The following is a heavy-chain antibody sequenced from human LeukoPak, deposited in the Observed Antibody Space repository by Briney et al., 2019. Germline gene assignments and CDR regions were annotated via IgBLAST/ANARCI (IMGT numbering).Heavy chain of an antibody. CDR2: VYYGRSP. J-gene: IGHJ4*02. V-gene: IGHV4-39*02. CDR3: ARSSGTGTFSY. D-gene: IGHD6-25*01. CDR1: GDSISRSTYY. Sequence: SETLSLTCTVSGDSISRSTYYWAWIRQPPGKGLEWIGSVYYGRSPYFNPSLESRATISVDTSKNHFSLKMSSVTAADTVVYYCARSSGTGTFSYWGQGTLVIVSS.